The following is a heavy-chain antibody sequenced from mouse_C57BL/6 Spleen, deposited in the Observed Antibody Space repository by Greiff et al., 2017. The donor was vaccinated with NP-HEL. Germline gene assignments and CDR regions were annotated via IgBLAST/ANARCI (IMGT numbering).Heavy chain of an antibody. CDR1: GYSFTSYY. Sequence: QVQLQQSGPELVKPGASVKISCKASGYSFTSYYIHWVKQRPGQGLEWIGWIYPGSGNTKYNEKFKGKATLTADTSSSTAYMQLSSLTSEDSAVYYCARGAYDYDGYYAMDYWGQGTSVTVSS. V-gene: IGHV1-66*01. CDR2: IYPGSGNT. J-gene: IGHJ4*01. CDR3: ARGAYDYDGYYAMDY. D-gene: IGHD2-4*01.